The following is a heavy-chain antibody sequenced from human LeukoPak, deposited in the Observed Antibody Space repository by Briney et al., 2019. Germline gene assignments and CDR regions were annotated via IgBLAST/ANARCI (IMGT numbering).Heavy chain of an antibody. CDR1: GGTFSSYA. V-gene: IGHV1-69*06. D-gene: IGHD3-22*01. Sequence: ASVKVSCKASGGTFSSYAISWARQAPGQGPEWMGGIIPIFGTANYAQKFQGRVTITADKSTSTAYMELSSLRSEDTAVYYCASPRGYYDSSGYYKNAFDIWGQGTMVTVSS. J-gene: IGHJ3*02. CDR3: ASPRGYYDSSGYYKNAFDI. CDR2: IIPIFGTA.